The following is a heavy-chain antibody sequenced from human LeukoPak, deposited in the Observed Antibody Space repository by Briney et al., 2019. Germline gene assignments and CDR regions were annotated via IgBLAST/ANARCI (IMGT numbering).Heavy chain of an antibody. Sequence: PSETLSLTCTVSGGSISSYYWSWIRQPPGKGLEWIGYIYYSGSTNYSPSLKSRVTISVDTSKNEFSLKLTSVTAADTAVYYCARGYCSGGSCYSFNYWGQGTLVTVSS. V-gene: IGHV4-59*01. D-gene: IGHD2-15*01. J-gene: IGHJ4*02. CDR3: ARGYCSGGSCYSFNY. CDR1: GGSISSYY. CDR2: IYYSGST.